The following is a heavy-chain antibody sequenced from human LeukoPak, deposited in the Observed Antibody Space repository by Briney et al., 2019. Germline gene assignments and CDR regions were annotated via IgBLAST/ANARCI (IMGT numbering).Heavy chain of an antibody. J-gene: IGHJ4*02. D-gene: IGHD3-16*01. Sequence: SETLSLTCTVSGGSISSSSYYWGWIRQPPGKGLEWIGSIYYSGSTYYNPSLKSRVTISVDTSKNQFSLKLSSVTAADTAVYYCARHGASMNYFDYWGQGTLVAVSS. CDR2: IYYSGST. V-gene: IGHV4-39*01. CDR1: GGSISSSSYY. CDR3: ARHGASMNYFDY.